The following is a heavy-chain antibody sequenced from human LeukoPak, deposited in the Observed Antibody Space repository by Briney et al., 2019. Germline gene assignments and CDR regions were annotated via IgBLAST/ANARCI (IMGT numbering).Heavy chain of an antibody. CDR1: GFRFSDFA. Sequence: GGSLRPSCAASGFRFSDFAMSWVRQAPGNGLGWVSCIFWNGNKTNYGDSVKGRVAISRDNPKNSLYLQLESLRVEDTAVYYCARVRGSGTYGPLDTWGQGTLVTVAS. D-gene: IGHD1-26*01. CDR3: ARVRGSGTYGPLDT. V-gene: IGHV3-20*04. CDR2: IFWNGNKT. J-gene: IGHJ5*02.